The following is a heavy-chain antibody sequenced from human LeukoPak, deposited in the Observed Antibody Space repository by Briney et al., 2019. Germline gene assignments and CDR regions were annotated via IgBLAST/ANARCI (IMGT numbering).Heavy chain of an antibody. CDR3: AKDRETTVTTFGMDV. CDR2: ISWNSGSI. V-gene: IGHV3-9*01. J-gene: IGHJ6*02. Sequence: GGSLRLSCAASGFTFDDYAMHWVRQAPGKGLEWVSGISWNSGSIGYADSVKGRFTISRDNAKNSVYLQMNSLRAEDTALYYCAKDRETTVTTFGMDVWGQGTTVTVSS. D-gene: IGHD4-17*01. CDR1: GFTFDDYA.